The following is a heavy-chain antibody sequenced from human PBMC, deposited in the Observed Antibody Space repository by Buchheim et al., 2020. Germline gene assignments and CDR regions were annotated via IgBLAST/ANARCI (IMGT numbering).Heavy chain of an antibody. CDR2: INPNSGGT. CDR3: ARDYYDYVWGSYRSRDY. D-gene: IGHD3-16*02. CDR1: GYTFTGYY. Sequence: QVQLVQSGAEVKKPGASVRVSCKASGYTFTGYYMHWVRQAPGQGLEWMGWINPNSGGTNYAQKFQGRVTMTRDTSISTAYMELSRLRSDDTAVYYCARDYYDYVWGSYRSRDYWGQGTL. J-gene: IGHJ4*02. V-gene: IGHV1-2*02.